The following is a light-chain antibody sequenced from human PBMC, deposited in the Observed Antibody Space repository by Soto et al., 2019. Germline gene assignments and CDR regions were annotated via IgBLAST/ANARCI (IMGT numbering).Light chain of an antibody. V-gene: IGKV4-1*01. J-gene: IGKJ3*01. CDR3: QQHYSAPLS. CDR2: WAS. Sequence: DIVLTQSPDSLAVSLGERATINCKSSQSLLSTADNKNYLGWFQQKPGQPPKLVVRWASARESGVPDRFSGSGSGTDFKLTISSLQVEDVSVYYCQQHYSAPLSFGPGTKVDLK. CDR1: QSLLSTADNKNY.